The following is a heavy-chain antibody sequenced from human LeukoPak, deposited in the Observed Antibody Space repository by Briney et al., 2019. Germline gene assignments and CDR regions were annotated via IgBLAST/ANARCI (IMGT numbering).Heavy chain of an antibody. CDR3: ARDISHYDFWSGYFYYMDV. D-gene: IGHD3-3*01. CDR2: IQNDGSNE. Sequence: GGSLRLPCAASGFTFSSYGMHGVRRAPGKGLEGVAYIQNDGSNEQYADSVKGRFSIARDSSKNILYLQMNSLRAEDTAVYYCARDISHYDFWSGYFYYMDVWGKGATVTTSS. V-gene: IGHV3-30*02. J-gene: IGHJ6*03. CDR1: GFTFSSYG.